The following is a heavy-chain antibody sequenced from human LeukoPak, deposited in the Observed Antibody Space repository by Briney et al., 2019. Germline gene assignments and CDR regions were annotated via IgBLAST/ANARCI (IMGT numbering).Heavy chain of an antibody. Sequence: SETLSLTCTLSGGSVTTSSFYWAWIRQPPGKGLECIGTIYYSGITYYHSSLKSRVTISVDTSKNQFSLKLNSVTAADTAVYFCAKSGPAAGRPDAFDIWGQGAMVTVSS. D-gene: IGHD2-2*01. J-gene: IGHJ3*02. V-gene: IGHV4-39*07. CDR2: IYYSGIT. CDR1: GGSVTTSSFY. CDR3: AKSGPAAGRPDAFDI.